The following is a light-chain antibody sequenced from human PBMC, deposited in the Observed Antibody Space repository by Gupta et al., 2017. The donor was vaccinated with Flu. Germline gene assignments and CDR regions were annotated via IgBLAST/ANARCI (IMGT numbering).Light chain of an antibody. V-gene: IGLV2-23*01. Sequence: QSALTQPASVSGSPGQSIAISCTGTSNYVGSYNFVSWYQQHPGNAPKLIIYEGTKRPSGVSNRFSGSESGNTASLTISGLQAEDEADYYCCSYAHYVRIGGGTKVTVL. CDR2: EGT. CDR1: SNYVGSYNF. CDR3: CSYAHYVR. J-gene: IGLJ2*01.